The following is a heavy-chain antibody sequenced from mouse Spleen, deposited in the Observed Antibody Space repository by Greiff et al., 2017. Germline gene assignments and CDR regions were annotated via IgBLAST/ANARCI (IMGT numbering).Heavy chain of an antibody. CDR1: GYTFTSYW. J-gene: IGHJ2*01. Sequence: QVQLQQPGAELVKPGASVKLSCKASGYTFTSYWMHWVKQRPGQGLEWIGMIHPNSGSTNYNQKFKDKATLTVDKSSSTAYMQLSSLTSEDSAVYYCAREGTGTAYFDYWGQGTTLTVSS. D-gene: IGHD4-1*01. V-gene: IGHV1-64*01. CDR3: AREGTGTAYFDY. CDR2: IHPNSGST.